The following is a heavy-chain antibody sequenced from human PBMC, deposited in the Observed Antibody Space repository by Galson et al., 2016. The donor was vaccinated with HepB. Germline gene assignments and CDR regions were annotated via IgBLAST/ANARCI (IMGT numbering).Heavy chain of an antibody. CDR2: IWYDGSNK. D-gene: IGHD6-13*01. V-gene: IGHV3-33*01. J-gene: IGHJ4*02. Sequence: SLRLSCAASGFTFSSYGMHWVRQAPGKGLEWVAVIWYDGSNKYYADSVKGRFTISRDNSKNTLFLQMNSLRAEDTAVYYCAREKDSSSWYNFGYWGQGTLVTVSS. CDR1: GFTFSSYG. CDR3: AREKDSSSWYNFGY.